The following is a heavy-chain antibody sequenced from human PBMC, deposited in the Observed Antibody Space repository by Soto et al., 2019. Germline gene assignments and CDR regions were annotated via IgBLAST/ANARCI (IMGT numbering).Heavy chain of an antibody. CDR2: INPNSGGT. Sequence: QVQLVQSGAEVKKPGASVKVSCKASGYTFTGYYMHWVRQAPGQGLEWMGWINPNSGGTNYAQKLQGRSTMTGNTSISKAYMERSRRRSDDTAVYYWARDPNREGAAAGIGRNCFAPWGQGTLVTVSS. D-gene: IGHD6-13*01. J-gene: IGHJ5*02. CDR1: GYTFTGYY. V-gene: IGHV1-2*02. CDR3: ARDPNREGAAAGIGRNCFAP.